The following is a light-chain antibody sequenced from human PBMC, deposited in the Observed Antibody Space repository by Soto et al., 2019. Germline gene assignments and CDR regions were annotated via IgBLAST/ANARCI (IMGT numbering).Light chain of an antibody. CDR1: SGHSSYA. CDR2: LNSDGSH. V-gene: IGLV4-69*01. J-gene: IGLJ2*01. Sequence: VLTQSPSASASLGASVKLTCTLSSGHSSYAIAWHQQQPEKGPRYLMYLNSDGSHIKGDGIPDRFSGSSSGAERYLTISSLQSEDEADYYCQTWDTGIRVFGGGTKLTVL. CDR3: QTWDTGIRV.